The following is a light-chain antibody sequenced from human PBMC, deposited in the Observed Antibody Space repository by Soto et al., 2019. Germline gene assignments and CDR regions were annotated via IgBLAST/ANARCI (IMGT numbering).Light chain of an antibody. Sequence: QSALTQPASVSGSPGQSITISCTGTSSDVGSYNLVSWYQQHPGKAPKLMISEVSKRPSGVANRFSGSKSGSTASLTISGLQAEDEADYYCCSYACSSTFYVFGTGTKLTAL. V-gene: IGLV2-23*02. CDR2: EVS. CDR1: SSDVGSYNL. J-gene: IGLJ1*01. CDR3: CSYACSSTFYV.